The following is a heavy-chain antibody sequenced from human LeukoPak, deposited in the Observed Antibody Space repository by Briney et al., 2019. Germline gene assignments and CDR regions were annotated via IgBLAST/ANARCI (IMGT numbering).Heavy chain of an antibody. V-gene: IGHV3-53*01. CDR3: ARGDVYFDY. J-gene: IGHJ4*02. Sequence: GGSLRLSCVASGFILSSNYMSWVRHAPGKGLEWVSVIYSGGRTYYADSVKGRFTISRDNSKSTLYLQMNSLRAEDTAVYYCARGDVYFDYWGQGTLVTVSS. D-gene: IGHD2-21*02. CDR2: IYSGGRT. CDR1: GFILSSNY.